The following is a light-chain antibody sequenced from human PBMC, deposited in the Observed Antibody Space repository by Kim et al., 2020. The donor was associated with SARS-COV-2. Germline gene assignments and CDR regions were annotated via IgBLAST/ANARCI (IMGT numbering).Light chain of an antibody. CDR2: EVS. CDR3: SSYTSSSARV. J-gene: IGLJ1*01. CDR1: SSDVGSYNR. V-gene: IGLV2-18*02. Sequence: QSALTQPPSVSGSPGQSVTISCTGTSSDVGSYNRVSWYQQPPGTAPKLMIYEVSNRPSGVPDRFSGSKSGNTGSLTISGLQAEDEADYYCSSYTSSSARVFGTGTKVTVL.